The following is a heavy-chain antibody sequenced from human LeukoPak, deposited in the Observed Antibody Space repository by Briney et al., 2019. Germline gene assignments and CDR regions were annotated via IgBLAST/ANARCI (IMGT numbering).Heavy chain of an antibody. V-gene: IGHV3-30-3*01. CDR2: ISYDGSNK. CDR3: ARDSAVTPYGMDV. Sequence: PGRSLRLSCAASGFTFSSYAMHWVRQAPGKGLEWVAVISYDGSNKYYADSVKGRFTISRDNSKNTLYLQMNSLRAEDTAVYYCARDSAVTPYGMDVWGQGTTVTVSS. J-gene: IGHJ6*02. D-gene: IGHD4-17*01. CDR1: GFTFSSYA.